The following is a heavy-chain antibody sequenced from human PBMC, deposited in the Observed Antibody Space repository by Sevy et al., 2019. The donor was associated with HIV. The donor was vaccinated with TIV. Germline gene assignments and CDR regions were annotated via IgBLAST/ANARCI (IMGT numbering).Heavy chain of an antibody. CDR2: IGTAGDT. Sequence: GRSLRLSCAASGFTFSSYDMHWVRQATGKGLEWVSAIGTAGDTYYPGSVKGRFTISRENAKNSLYLQMNSLRAGDTAVYYCARGTTTGYYYYYGMDVWGQGTTVTVSS. D-gene: IGHD1-1*01. CDR1: GFTFSSYD. CDR3: ARGTTTGYYYYYGMDV. V-gene: IGHV3-13*01. J-gene: IGHJ6*02.